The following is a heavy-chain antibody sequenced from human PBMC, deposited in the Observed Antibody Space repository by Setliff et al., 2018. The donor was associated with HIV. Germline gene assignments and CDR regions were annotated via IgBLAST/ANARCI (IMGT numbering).Heavy chain of an antibody. CDR1: GGSISSSSHY. CDR2: IFYTGST. Sequence: SETLSLTCIVSGGSISSSSHYWGWIRQPPGKGLEWIGNIFYTGSTYYNPSLKSRVTISLDTSNRQFSLKLSSVTAADTAVYYCARDRLGRGGSGYSDWGQGTLVTVSS. J-gene: IGHJ4*02. CDR3: ARDRLGRGGSGYSD. V-gene: IGHV4-39*07. D-gene: IGHD3-22*01.